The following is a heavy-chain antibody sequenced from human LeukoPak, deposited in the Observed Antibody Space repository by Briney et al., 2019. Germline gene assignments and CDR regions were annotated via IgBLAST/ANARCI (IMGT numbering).Heavy chain of an antibody. D-gene: IGHD4-17*01. Sequence: SGPALVKPTQTLTLTCTFSGFLLSTSGMCVSWIRQPPGKALEWLARIDWDDDKYYTTSLRTRLTISKDTSKNQVVLTMTNMDPVDTATYYCARWTTVTTRDAMDVWGQGTTVTVSS. CDR1: GFLLSTSGMC. CDR2: IDWDDDK. CDR3: ARWTTVTTRDAMDV. J-gene: IGHJ6*02. V-gene: IGHV2-70*11.